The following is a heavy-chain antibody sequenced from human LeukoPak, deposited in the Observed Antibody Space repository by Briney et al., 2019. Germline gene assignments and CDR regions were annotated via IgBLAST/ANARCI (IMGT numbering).Heavy chain of an antibody. V-gene: IGHV4-38-2*02. J-gene: IGHJ5*02. CDR2: ISHSGTT. CDR3: VREGAVPGIDP. D-gene: IGHD3-16*01. CDR1: GYSITSGFS. Sequence: SETLSLTCAVSGYSITSGFSWGWIRQPPGKGLGWIGTISHSGTTDYKSTLESRLTISMDTSKNLFSLRLTSVTAADTAVYYCVREGAVPGIDPWGQGTLVTVSS.